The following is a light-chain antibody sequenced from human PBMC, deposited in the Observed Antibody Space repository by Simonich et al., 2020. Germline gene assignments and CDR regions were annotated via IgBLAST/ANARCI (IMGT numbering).Light chain of an antibody. Sequence: DIQMTQSPATLSASVGDRVTITCRASQSISSWLAWYQQKPGKATKLLIYKASSLERGVPSRFSGSGSGTEVTLTISSLQPDDFATSYCQQYNSYSYTFGQGTKLEIK. CDR2: KAS. J-gene: IGKJ2*01. V-gene: IGKV1-5*03. CDR3: QQYNSYSYT. CDR1: QSISSW.